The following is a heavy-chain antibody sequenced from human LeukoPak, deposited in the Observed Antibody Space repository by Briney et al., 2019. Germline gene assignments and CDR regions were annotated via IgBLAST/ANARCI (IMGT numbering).Heavy chain of an antibody. CDR2: FYYRGST. CDR3: ARDEVGYDILTSYYSTWFDP. V-gene: IGHV4-61*01. CDR1: GSSVSSGSYY. D-gene: IGHD3-9*01. Sequence: PSETLSLTCTVSGSSVSSGSYYWRWIRQPPGEGLEWIVDFYYRGSTKYNPSLKSRVAISVDTSKNQFSLKLSSVTAADTAVYYCARDEVGYDILTSYYSTWFDPWGQGTLVTVSS. J-gene: IGHJ5*02.